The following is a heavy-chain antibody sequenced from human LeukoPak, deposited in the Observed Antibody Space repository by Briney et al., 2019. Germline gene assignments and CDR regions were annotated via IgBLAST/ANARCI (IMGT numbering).Heavy chain of an antibody. D-gene: IGHD2-2*01. V-gene: IGHV4-59*08. Sequence: SETLFLTCSVSGGSIGTYYWTWIRQPPGKGLEWIGYIYYTGSTNYSPSLKSRASMSVDTSKNQVSLKMTSVTAADTAVYYCARPSIPSAAASALDIWGQGTMVTVSS. CDR2: IYYTGST. CDR3: ARPSIPSAAASALDI. J-gene: IGHJ3*02. CDR1: GGSIGTYY.